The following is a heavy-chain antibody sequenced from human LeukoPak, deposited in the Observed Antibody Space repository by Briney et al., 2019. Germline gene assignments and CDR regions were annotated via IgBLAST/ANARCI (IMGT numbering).Heavy chain of an antibody. CDR1: GGSFSGYY. Sequence: PSETLSLTCAVYGGSFSGYYWSWIRQPPGKGLEWIGEINHSGSNNYNPSLKSRGSISVHQSKNQFSLQLSSVNAADTAVYYCARGWGRYYYEGLYYFDYWGQGTLVTVSS. D-gene: IGHD3-22*01. J-gene: IGHJ4*02. V-gene: IGHV4-34*01. CDR2: INHSGSN. CDR3: ARGWGRYYYEGLYYFDY.